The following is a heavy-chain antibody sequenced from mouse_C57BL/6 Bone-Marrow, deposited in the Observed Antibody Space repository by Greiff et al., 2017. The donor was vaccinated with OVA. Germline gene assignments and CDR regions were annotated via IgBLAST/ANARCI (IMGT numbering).Heavy chain of an antibody. CDR1: GYSFTDYN. J-gene: IGHJ2*01. D-gene: IGHD1-1*01. CDR2: INPNYGTT. CDR3: AKLSYYGSRYFDY. Sequence: VQLQQSGPELVKPGASVKISCKASGYSFTDYNMNWVKQSHGKSLEWIGVINPNYGTTSYNQKFKGKATLTVDQSSSTAYMQLNSLTSEDSAVYYCAKLSYYGSRYFDYWGQGTTITVSS. V-gene: IGHV1-39*01.